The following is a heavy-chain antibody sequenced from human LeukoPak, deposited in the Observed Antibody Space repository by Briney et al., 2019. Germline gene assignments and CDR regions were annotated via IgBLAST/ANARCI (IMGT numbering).Heavy chain of an antibody. D-gene: IGHD2-2*01. J-gene: IGHJ6*02. CDR1: GYTFTSYY. CDR2: IDPSGGGT. CDR3: ARRDCSSTSCYPTDYYYYGMDV. Sequence: GASVKVSCKASGYTFTSYYMHWVRQAPGQGLEWMGIIDPSGGGTSYAQKFQGRVTITADESTSIAYMELSSLRSEDTAVYYCARRDCSSTSCYPTDYYYYGMDVWGQGTTVTVSS. V-gene: IGHV1-46*01.